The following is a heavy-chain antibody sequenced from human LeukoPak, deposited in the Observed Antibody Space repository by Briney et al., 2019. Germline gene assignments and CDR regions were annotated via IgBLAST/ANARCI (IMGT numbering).Heavy chain of an antibody. Sequence: SETLSLTCTVSGGSISSGSYYWSWIRQPPGKGLEWIRYIYYSGSTNYNPSLKSRVTISVDTSKNQFSLKLSSVTAADTAVYYCARAGTMDAFDIWGQGTMVTVSS. CDR3: ARAGTMDAFDI. D-gene: IGHD1-7*01. V-gene: IGHV4-61*01. CDR1: GGSISSGSYY. J-gene: IGHJ3*02. CDR2: IYYSGST.